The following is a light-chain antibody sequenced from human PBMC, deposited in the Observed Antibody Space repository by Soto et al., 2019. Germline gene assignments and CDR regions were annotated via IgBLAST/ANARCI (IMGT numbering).Light chain of an antibody. CDR2: DDY. J-gene: IGLJ3*02. V-gene: IGLV3-21*02. Sequence: SYELTQPPSVSVAPGQTARITCGGNNIGTKSVHWYQQKPGQAPVLVVYDDYDRPSWIPERFSGSNSGNTATLTISTVEAGDEADYYCQVWDNPSAHGVFGGGTKVTVL. CDR1: NIGTKS. CDR3: QVWDNPSAHGV.